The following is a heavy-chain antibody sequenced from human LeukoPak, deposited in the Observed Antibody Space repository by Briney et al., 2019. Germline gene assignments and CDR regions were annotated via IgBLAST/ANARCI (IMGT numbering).Heavy chain of an antibody. CDR2: ISAYNGNT. D-gene: IGHD3-22*01. CDR1: GYTFTGYY. CDR3: AGSSGYYGADY. V-gene: IGHV1-18*04. J-gene: IGHJ4*02. Sequence: ASVKVSCKASGYTFTGYYMHWVRQAPGQGLEWMGWISAYNGNTNYAQKLQGRVTMTTDTSTSTAYMELRSLRSDDTAVYYCAGSSGYYGADYRGQGTLVTVSS.